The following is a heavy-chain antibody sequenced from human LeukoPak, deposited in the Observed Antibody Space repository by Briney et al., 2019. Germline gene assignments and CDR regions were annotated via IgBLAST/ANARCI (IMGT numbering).Heavy chain of an antibody. CDR1: GGSISSSNW. J-gene: IGHJ6*02. CDR3: AREGGLYYYGSGSYSQEYYYGMDV. CDR2: IYHSGST. V-gene: IGHV4-4*02. Sequence: SETLSLTCAVSGGSISSSNWWSWVRQPPGKGLEWIGEIYHSGSTNYNPSLKSRVTISVDKSKNQFSLKLSSVTAADTAVYYCAREGGLYYYGSGSYSQEYYYGMDVRGQGTTVTVSS. D-gene: IGHD3-10*01.